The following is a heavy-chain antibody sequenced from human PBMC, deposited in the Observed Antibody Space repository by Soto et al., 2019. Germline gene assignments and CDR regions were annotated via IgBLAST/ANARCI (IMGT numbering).Heavy chain of an antibody. D-gene: IGHD2-15*01. Sequence: GGSLRLSCAFSGFTFRSYTMALVRQAPGKGLEWVSSISGSGGSPNYADSVQGRFTISRDNPKNTLYLQMNSLRAEDTASYYCAKARCSGGTCYVPDYWGQGVLVTVSS. J-gene: IGHJ4*02. V-gene: IGHV3-23*01. CDR3: AKARCSGGTCYVPDY. CDR1: GFTFRSYT. CDR2: ISGSGGSP.